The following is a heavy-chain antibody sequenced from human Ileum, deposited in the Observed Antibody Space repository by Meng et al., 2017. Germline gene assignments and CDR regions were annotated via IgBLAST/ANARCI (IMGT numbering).Heavy chain of an antibody. CDR1: GGAFSSSA. J-gene: IGHJ5*02. CDR2: IIPILNSS. Sequence: QVQLVRSGAEVEYPGSSVTASCKASGGAFSSSAIGWLRQAPGRGLEWMGGIIPILNSSTYAQNFKGRVTLSADMATTTVYMELSSLTSDDTAVYFCARDCRGGGCFDPWGQGTLVTVSS. V-gene: IGHV1-69*10. D-gene: IGHD2-15*01. CDR3: ARDCRGGGCFDP.